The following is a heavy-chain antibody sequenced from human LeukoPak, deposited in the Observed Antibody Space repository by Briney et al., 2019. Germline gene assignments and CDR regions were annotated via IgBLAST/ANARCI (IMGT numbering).Heavy chain of an antibody. CDR2: INPNSGGT. D-gene: IGHD3-3*01. CDR1: GYTFTGYY. J-gene: IGHJ3*01. V-gene: IGHV1-2*02. CDR3: ARVWSGSFL. Sequence: ASVKVSCKASGYTFTGYYMHWVRQAPGQGLEWMGWINPNSGGTNYAQKFQGRVTMTRDTSISTAYMELSSLRSEDTAVYYCARVWSGSFLWGQGTMVTVSS.